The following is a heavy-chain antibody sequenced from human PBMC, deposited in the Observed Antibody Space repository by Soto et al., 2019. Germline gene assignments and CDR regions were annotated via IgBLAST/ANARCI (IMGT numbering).Heavy chain of an antibody. Sequence: GGSLRLSCVASGFTFSDYTMTWVRQAPGKGLEWIAFISATTNIIYYADSVKGRSTISRDNARNALFLQMNSLRDEDTGLYYCVRDLEDISNDFSSLDVWGQGTTVTVSS. CDR3: VRDLEDISNDFSSLDV. CDR2: ISATTNII. D-gene: IGHD2-21*02. J-gene: IGHJ6*02. V-gene: IGHV3-48*02. CDR1: GFTFSDYT.